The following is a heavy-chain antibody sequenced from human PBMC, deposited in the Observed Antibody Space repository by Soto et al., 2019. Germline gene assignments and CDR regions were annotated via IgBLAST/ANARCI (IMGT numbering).Heavy chain of an antibody. J-gene: IGHJ4*02. CDR3: AREFGTGSYDFDY. CDR1: GFTFRDHY. D-gene: IGHD1-26*01. V-gene: IGHV3-72*01. Sequence: GGSLRLSCGASGFTFRDHYMDWVRQAPGKGLEWVGRIRNKANSYTTEYAASVKGRFTISRDDSKMSVYLEMNSLKSEDTAVYFCAREFGTGSYDFDYWGQGTLVTVSS. CDR2: IRNKANSYTT.